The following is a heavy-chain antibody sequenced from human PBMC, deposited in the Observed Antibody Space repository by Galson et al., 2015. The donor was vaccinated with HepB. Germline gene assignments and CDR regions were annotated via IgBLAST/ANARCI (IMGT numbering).Heavy chain of an antibody. CDR2: ISVYSGNT. CDR1: GYTFTSYA. J-gene: IGHJ4*02. D-gene: IGHD3-9*01. Sequence: SVKVSCKVSGYTFTSYAIGWVRQAPGQGLEWMGWISVYSGNTDYAQKLRDRVTMTADTFTGTACMELRSLRSDDTAVYYCARGGDYDLLTGYLYSDFWGQGSLVTVSS. V-gene: IGHV1-18*04. CDR3: ARGGDYDLLTGYLYSDF.